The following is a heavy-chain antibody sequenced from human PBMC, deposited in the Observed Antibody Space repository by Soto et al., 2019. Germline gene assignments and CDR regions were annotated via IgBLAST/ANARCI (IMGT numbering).Heavy chain of an antibody. CDR2: VHYSGTT. D-gene: IGHD3-22*01. CDR3: ASQVKTFYYGSSGYYPDY. V-gene: IGHV4-39*01. J-gene: IGHJ4*02. Sequence: PSETLSLTCTVSGASVSISTYYWGWIRQPPGKGLEWIGTVHYSGTTHYTPSLKSRVTISVDTSKNQFSLKLSSVTAADTAVYYCASQVKTFYYGSSGYYPDYWGQGALVTVSS. CDR1: GASVSISTYY.